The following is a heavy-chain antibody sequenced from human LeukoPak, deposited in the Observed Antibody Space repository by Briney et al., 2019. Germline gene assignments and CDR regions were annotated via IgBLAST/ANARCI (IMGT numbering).Heavy chain of an antibody. CDR2: IYSGGTT. CDR3: ARGSSWYKHDAFDI. Sequence: GGSLRLSCAASGFTVSSNYMSWVRQAPGKGLEWVSVIYSGGTTYYADSVKGRFTISRDNAKNTLYLQMNSLRAEDTAVYYCARGSSWYKHDAFDIWGQGTVVTVSS. J-gene: IGHJ3*02. V-gene: IGHV3-53*01. CDR1: GFTVSSNY. D-gene: IGHD6-13*01.